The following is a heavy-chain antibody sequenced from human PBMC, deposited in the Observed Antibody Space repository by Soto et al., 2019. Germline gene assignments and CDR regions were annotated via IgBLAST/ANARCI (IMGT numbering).Heavy chain of an antibody. CDR3: ARGKLSDYVWGSYRYHFDY. J-gene: IGHJ4*02. V-gene: IGHV4-34*01. CDR1: GGSFSGYY. CDR2: INHSGST. D-gene: IGHD3-16*02. Sequence: TLSLTCAVYGGSFSGYYWSWIRQPPGKGLEWIGEINHSGSTNYNPSLKSRVTISVGTSKNQFSLKLSSVTAADTAVYYCARGKLSDYVWGSYRYHFDYWGQGTVVTVSS.